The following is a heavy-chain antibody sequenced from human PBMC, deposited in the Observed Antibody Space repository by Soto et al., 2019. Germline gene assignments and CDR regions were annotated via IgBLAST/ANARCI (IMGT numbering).Heavy chain of an antibody. CDR1: GFTFDDYA. CDR3: AKDRSTIYYYYGMDV. V-gene: IGHV3-9*01. Sequence: PGGSLRLSCAASGFTFDDYAMHWVRQAPGKGLEWVSGISWNSGSIGYADSVKGRFTISRDNAKNSLYLQMNSLRAEDTAVYYCAKDRSTIYYYYGMDVWGQGTTVTVSS. CDR2: ISWNSGSI. D-gene: IGHD2-2*01. J-gene: IGHJ6*02.